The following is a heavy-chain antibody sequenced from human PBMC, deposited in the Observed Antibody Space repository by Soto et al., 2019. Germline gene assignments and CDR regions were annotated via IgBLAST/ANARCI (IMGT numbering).Heavy chain of an antibody. V-gene: IGHV1-18*01. D-gene: IGHD3-10*01. CDR3: VRDLDGSGSYYTDF. J-gene: IGHJ4*02. CDR1: VYSFNNYG. Sequence: XSVKVSCRASVYSFNNYGISWVRQAPGQGLEWMGRIGAYNTNIKYAQKLQGRVTMTTDTSTSTAYMELRSLISDDTAVYYCVRDLDGSGSYYTDFWGQGTLVTVSS. CDR2: IGAYNTNI.